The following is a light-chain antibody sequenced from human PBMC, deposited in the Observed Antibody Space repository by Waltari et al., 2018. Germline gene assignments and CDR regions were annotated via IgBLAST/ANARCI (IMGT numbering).Light chain of an antibody. CDR1: SSNLGAAYD. Sequence: QSVLTQPPSVSGAPGQRVTISCTGCSSNLGAAYDVHWYPQLPGTAPQILIYANSNRPSGVPDRFSGSKSGTSASLAITGLQAEDEAVYYCQSFDSSLSGVVFGGGTKLTVL. J-gene: IGLJ2*01. CDR2: ANS. CDR3: QSFDSSLSGVV. V-gene: IGLV1-40*01.